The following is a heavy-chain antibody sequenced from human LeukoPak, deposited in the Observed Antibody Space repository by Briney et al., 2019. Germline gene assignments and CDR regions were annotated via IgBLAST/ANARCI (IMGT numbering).Heavy chain of an antibody. CDR2: INPNSGGT. Sequence: ASVKVSCKASGYTFTGYYMHWVRQAPGQGLKWMGWINPNSGGTNYAQKFQGRVTMTRDTSISTAYMELSRLRSDDTAVYYCAREYSSGRYLYGYWGQGTLVTVSS. D-gene: IGHD6-19*01. CDR3: AREYSSGRYLYGY. CDR1: GYTFTGYY. V-gene: IGHV1-2*02. J-gene: IGHJ4*02.